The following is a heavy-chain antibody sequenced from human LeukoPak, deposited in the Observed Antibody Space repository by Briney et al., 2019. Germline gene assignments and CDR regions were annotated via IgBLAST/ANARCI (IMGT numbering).Heavy chain of an antibody. D-gene: IGHD6-19*01. J-gene: IGHJ6*02. CDR3: AKTLGAQQWLVRYGMDV. CDR2: ISGSGGST. Sequence: GGSLRLSCAASGFTFSSYAMSWVRQAPGKGLEWVTGISGSGGSTYYADSVKGRFTISRDNSKNTLYLQMNGLRVEDTAVYSCAKTLGAQQWLVRYGMDVWGQGTTVTVSS. V-gene: IGHV3-23*01. CDR1: GFTFSSYA.